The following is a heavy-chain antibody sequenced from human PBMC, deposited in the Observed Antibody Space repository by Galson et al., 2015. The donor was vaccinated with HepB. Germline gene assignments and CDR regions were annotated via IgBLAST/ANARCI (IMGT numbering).Heavy chain of an antibody. J-gene: IGHJ3*02. CDR2: IYGSGGSI. Sequence: SLRLSCAASGFTFSTYTLHWVRQAPGKGLEWVSGIYGSGGSIFYADSVKGRFAISRDNSKNTLYLQMNSLRAEDTALYYCAKDQFGISHAFHIWGQGSLVIVSS. D-gene: IGHD2-21*01. CDR1: GFTFSTYT. CDR3: AKDQFGISHAFHI. V-gene: IGHV3-23*01.